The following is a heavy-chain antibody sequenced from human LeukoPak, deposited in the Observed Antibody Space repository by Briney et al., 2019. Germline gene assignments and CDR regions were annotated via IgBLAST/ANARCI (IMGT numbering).Heavy chain of an antibody. V-gene: IGHV4-34*01. CDR2: INHSGST. D-gene: IGHD6-13*01. Sequence: KPSETLSLTCAVYGGSFSKYFWTWIRQPPGKGLEWIGEINHSGSTNYNPSLKSRVTISVDTSKNQFSLKLRSVTAADTAVYYCARISSSNWYNERGAFDVWGQGTMVTVSS. CDR3: ARISSSNWYNERGAFDV. J-gene: IGHJ3*01. CDR1: GGSFSKYF.